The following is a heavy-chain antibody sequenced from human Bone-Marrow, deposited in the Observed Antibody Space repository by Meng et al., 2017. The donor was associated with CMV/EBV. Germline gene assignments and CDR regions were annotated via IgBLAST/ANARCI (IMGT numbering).Heavy chain of an antibody. CDR1: GFTFTSYD. D-gene: IGHD4-11*01. CDR2: MNPNSGNT. V-gene: IGHV1-8*01. Sequence: GESLKISCAASGFTFTSYDINWVRQATGQGLEWMGWMNPNSGNTGYAQKFQGRVTMTRNTSISTAYMELSSLRSEDTAVYYCAADYSNPLGVWGQGTTVTVSS. J-gene: IGHJ6*02. CDR3: AADYSNPLGV.